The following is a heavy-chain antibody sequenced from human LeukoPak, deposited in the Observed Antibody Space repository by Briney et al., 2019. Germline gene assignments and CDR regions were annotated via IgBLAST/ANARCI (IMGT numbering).Heavy chain of an antibody. CDR3: AKDSQHYYDSSGYSPWWYFDL. V-gene: IGHV3-9*01. CDR2: ISCNSGSI. D-gene: IGHD3-22*01. Sequence: PGRSLRLSCAASGFTFDDYAMHWVRKAPGKGLEWGSGISCNSGSIGYADSVKGRFTISRDNAKNSLYLQMNSLRAEDTALYYCAKDSQHYYDSSGYSPWWYFDLWGRGTLVTVSS. J-gene: IGHJ2*01. CDR1: GFTFDDYA.